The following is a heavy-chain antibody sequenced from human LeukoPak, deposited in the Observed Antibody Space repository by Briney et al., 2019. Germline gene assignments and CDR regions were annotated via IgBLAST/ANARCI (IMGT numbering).Heavy chain of an antibody. CDR3: ARTYYYDRSGYYDNWFDP. J-gene: IGHJ5*02. CDR1: GSTFSSYT. V-gene: IGHV3-30-3*01. CDR2: LSYDGSND. D-gene: IGHD3-22*01. Sequence: GGSLRLSCAASGSTFSSYTMHWVRQAPGKGLEWISLLSYDGSNDYYADSVKGRFSISRDNSRNTLYLQMDSLTAEDTAVYYCARTYYYDRSGYYDNWFDPWGQGTLVTVAS.